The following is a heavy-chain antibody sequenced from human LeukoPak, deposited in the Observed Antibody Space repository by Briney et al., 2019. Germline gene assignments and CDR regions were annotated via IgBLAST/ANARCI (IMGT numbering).Heavy chain of an antibody. Sequence: SVRVSCKASGGTFTIYAISWVGQAPGQGGEWMGEIITIIGTANYTQKFQGRVTITADESTSTAYMELSSLRSEDTAVYYCARDRDLYCSSTSCYSPFDYWGQGTLVTVSS. CDR1: GGTFTIYA. J-gene: IGHJ4*02. D-gene: IGHD2-2*01. CDR3: ARDRDLYCSSTSCYSPFDY. CDR2: IITIIGTA. V-gene: IGHV1-69*13.